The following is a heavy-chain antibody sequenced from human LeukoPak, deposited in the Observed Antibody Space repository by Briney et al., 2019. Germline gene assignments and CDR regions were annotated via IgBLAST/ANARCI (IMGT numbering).Heavy chain of an antibody. V-gene: IGHV1-18*01. CDR2: ISAYNGNT. Sequence: GASVKVSFKASGYTFTTYGISWVRQAPGQGVEGMGWISAYNGNTNYAQKLQGRVTMTTDTSTSTAYMELRSLRSDDTAVYYCARVEPYGDVDYWGQGTLVTVSS. J-gene: IGHJ4*02. CDR3: ARVEPYGDVDY. CDR1: GYTFTTYG. D-gene: IGHD4-17*01.